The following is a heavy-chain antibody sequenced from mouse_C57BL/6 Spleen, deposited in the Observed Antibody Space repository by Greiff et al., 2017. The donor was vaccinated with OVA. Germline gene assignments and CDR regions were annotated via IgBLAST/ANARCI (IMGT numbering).Heavy chain of an antibody. J-gene: IGHJ1*03. CDR3: AREGDYYGSSCWYFDV. V-gene: IGHV5-17*01. CDR2: ISSGSSTI. CDR1: GFTFSDYG. Sequence: EVKLVESGGGLVKPGGSLKLSCAASGFTFSDYGMHWVRQAPEKGLEWVAYISSGSSTIYYADTVKGRFTISRDNAKNTLFLQMTSLRSEDTAMYYCAREGDYYGSSCWYFDVWGTGTTVTVSS. D-gene: IGHD1-1*01.